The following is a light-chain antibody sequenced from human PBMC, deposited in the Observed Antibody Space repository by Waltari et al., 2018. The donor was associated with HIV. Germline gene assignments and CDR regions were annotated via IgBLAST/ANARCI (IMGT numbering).Light chain of an antibody. J-gene: IGLJ2*01. CDR3: SSYAGSNNLV. V-gene: IGLV2-8*01. CDR2: EVS. CDR1: SSDVGGYNY. Sequence: QSALTQPPPASGSPGQSVTISCTGTSSDVGGYNYGSWYQQHPGKAPKLMIYEVSKRPSGVPDRFSGSKSGNTASLTVSGLQAEDEADYYCSSYAGSNNLVFGGGTKLTVL.